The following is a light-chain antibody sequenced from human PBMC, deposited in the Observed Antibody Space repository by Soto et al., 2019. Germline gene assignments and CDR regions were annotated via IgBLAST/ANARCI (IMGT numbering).Light chain of an antibody. V-gene: IGLV2-14*01. Sequence: QSVLTQPASVSGSPGQSITISCTGTSSDVGSYNYVSWYQQHQGKAPKLMIYEVSDRPSGISSRFSGSKSGNTASLTISGLQTEDEADYYCSSYTSSSTLFGTGTKVTVL. CDR1: SSDVGSYNY. CDR2: EVS. CDR3: SSYTSSSTL. J-gene: IGLJ1*01.